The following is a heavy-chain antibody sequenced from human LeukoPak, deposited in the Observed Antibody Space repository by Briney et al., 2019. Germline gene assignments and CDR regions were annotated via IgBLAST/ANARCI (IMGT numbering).Heavy chain of an antibody. J-gene: IGHJ5*02. V-gene: IGHV3-23*01. D-gene: IGHD3-16*01. CDR2: ISGSGGST. Sequence: PGRSLRLSCAVSGFTLSTYWMTWVRQVPGKGLEWVSAISGSGGSTYYADSVKGRFTIYRDNSKNTLYLQVNSLRAEGTAVYYWAKYGGGRSDNWFGPWGQGTLVTVSS. CDR3: AKYGGGRSDNWFGP. CDR1: GFTLSTYW.